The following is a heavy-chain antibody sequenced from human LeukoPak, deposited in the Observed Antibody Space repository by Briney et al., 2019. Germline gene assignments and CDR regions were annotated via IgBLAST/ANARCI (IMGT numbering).Heavy chain of an antibody. CDR3: ARDYAWENTYYYDSSGYFAFDI. CDR2: IYTSGST. J-gene: IGHJ3*02. V-gene: IGHV4-4*07. D-gene: IGHD3-22*01. CDR1: GGSISSYY. Sequence: PSETLSLTCTVSGGSISSYYWSWIRQPAGKGVEWIGRIYTSGSTNYNPSLKSRVTMSVDTSKNQFSLKLSSVTAAHTAVYYCARDYAWENTYYYDSSGYFAFDIWGQGTMVTVSS.